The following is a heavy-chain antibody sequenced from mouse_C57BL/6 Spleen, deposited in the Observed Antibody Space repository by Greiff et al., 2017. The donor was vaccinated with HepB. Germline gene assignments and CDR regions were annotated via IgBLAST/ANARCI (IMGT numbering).Heavy chain of an antibody. D-gene: IGHD2-3*01. CDR1: GFTFSSYG. CDR2: ISSGGSYT. V-gene: IGHV5-6*01. CDR3: ARGGYYVYFDY. Sequence: DVQLVESGGDLVKPGGSLKLSCAASGFTFSSYGMSWVRQTPDKRLEWVATISSGGSYTYYPDSVKGRFTISRDNAKNTLYLQMSSLKSEDTAMYYCARGGYYVYFDYWGQGTTLTVSS. J-gene: IGHJ2*01.